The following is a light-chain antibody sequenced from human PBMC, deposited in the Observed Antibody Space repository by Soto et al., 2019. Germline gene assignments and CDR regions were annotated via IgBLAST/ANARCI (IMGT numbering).Light chain of an antibody. V-gene: IGKV1-27*01. CDR2: AAS. CDR3: QKYDSAPSLT. Sequence: DIQMTQSPSSLSASVGDRVTVTCRASQGISSFLAWYQQKPGIVPKLLIYAASTLEPGVRSRFSGSGYGTDFTHTISSLQPEDVATYYCQKYDSAPSLTFGGGTKVEIK. CDR1: QGISSF. J-gene: IGKJ4*01.